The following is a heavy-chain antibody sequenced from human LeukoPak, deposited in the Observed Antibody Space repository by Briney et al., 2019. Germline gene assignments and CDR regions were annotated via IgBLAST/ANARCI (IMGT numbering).Heavy chain of an antibody. V-gene: IGHV3-23*01. J-gene: IGHJ3*02. CDR2: ISDSGANT. CDR1: GFTFSSYS. D-gene: IGHD1-1*01. CDR3: ANLDDAFGI. Sequence: GGSLRLSFAASGFTFSSYSMNWVRQGPGKGLEWVSAISDSGANTYYGDSAKGRFTISRDNSKSTLYLRMNSLRAEDTAVYYCANLDDAFGIWGQGTMVTVSS.